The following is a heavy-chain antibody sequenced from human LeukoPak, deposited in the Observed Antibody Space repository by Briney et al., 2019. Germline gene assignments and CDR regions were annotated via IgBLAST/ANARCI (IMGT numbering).Heavy chain of an antibody. CDR3: ARDSIIRVAAACPDY. J-gene: IGHJ4*02. CDR2: IWYDGSNK. Sequence: PGGSLRLSCAASGFTFGSYGMPWVRQAPGKGLEWVAVIWYDGSNKYYADSVKGRFTISRDNSKNTLYLQMNSLRAEDTAVYYCARDSIIRVAAACPDYWGQGTLVTVSS. CDR1: GFTFGSYG. D-gene: IGHD6-13*01. V-gene: IGHV3-33*01.